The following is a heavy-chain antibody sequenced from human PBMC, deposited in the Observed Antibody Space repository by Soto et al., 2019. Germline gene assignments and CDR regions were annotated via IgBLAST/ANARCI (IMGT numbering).Heavy chain of an antibody. CDR3: ARYAYYYDSSGYYALHFDY. Sequence: SETLSLTCTVSGGSISSGGYYWSWIRQHPGKGLEWIGYIYYSGSTYYNPSLKSRVTISVDTSKNQFSLKLSSVTAADTAVYYCARYAYYYDSSGYYALHFDYWGQGTLVTVSS. D-gene: IGHD3-22*01. CDR1: GGSISSGGYY. J-gene: IGHJ4*02. CDR2: IYYSGST. V-gene: IGHV4-31*03.